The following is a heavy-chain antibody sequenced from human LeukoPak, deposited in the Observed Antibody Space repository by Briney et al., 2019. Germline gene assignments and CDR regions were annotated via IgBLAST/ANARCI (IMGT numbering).Heavy chain of an antibody. V-gene: IGHV3-7*01. D-gene: IGHD5-12*01. Sequence: GGSLRLSCAASGFSFSNYWMSWVRQAPVKGLEWVASIKQDGSEKHYVDSVKGRFTISKDNAKNALCLQMSSLRAEDTAVYYCAREARATFDYWGQGTVVTVSS. CDR2: IKQDGSEK. CDR1: GFSFSNYW. J-gene: IGHJ4*02. CDR3: AREARATFDY.